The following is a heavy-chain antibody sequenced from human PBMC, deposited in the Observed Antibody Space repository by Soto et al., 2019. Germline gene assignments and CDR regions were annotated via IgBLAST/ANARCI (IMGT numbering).Heavy chain of an antibody. Sequence: PGGSLRLSCAASGFTFSDYYMTWIRQAPGKGLEWVSFISTVSSATNYADSVKGRFTISRDNAKNLVYLQMESLRAEDTAVYYRARYSGSYLSAYFYGMDVWGQGATVTVS. J-gene: IGHJ6*02. CDR1: GFTFSDYY. CDR2: ISTVSSAT. D-gene: IGHD1-26*01. V-gene: IGHV3-11*06. CDR3: ARYSGSYLSAYFYGMDV.